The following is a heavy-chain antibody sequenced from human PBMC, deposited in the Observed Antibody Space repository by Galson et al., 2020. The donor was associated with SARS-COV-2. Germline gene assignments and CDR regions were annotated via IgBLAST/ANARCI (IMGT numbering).Heavy chain of an antibody. CDR1: GFTFSSYA. CDR2: ISYDGSNK. D-gene: IGHD3-10*01. Sequence: TGGSLRLSCAASGFTFSSYAMHWVRQAPGKGLEWVAVISYDGSNKYYADSVKGRFTIYRDNSKNTLYLQMNSLRAEDTAVYYCARNYYYGSGSYYNRWYYYGMDVWGQGTTVTVSS. V-gene: IGHV3-30-3*01. CDR3: ARNYYYGSGSYYNRWYYYGMDV. J-gene: IGHJ6*02.